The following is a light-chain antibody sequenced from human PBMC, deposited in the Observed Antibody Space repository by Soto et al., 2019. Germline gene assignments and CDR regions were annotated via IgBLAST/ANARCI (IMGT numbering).Light chain of an antibody. V-gene: IGKV1-5*03. CDR3: QHYNSYSEA. CDR1: QTISSW. Sequence: DIQMTQSPSTLSGSVGDRVTITCRASQTISSWLAWYQQKPGKAPKLLIYKASTLKSGVPSRFSGSGSGTEFTLNIRSLQPDDFATYYCQHYNSYSEAFGQGTKV. J-gene: IGKJ1*01. CDR2: KAS.